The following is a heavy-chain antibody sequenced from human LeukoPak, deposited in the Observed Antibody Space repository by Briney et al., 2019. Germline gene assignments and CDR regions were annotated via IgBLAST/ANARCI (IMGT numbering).Heavy chain of an antibody. CDR1: GLTFDDYA. CDR2: ISGDGGST. V-gene: IGHV3-43*02. Sequence: GGSLRLSCAASGLTFDDYAMHWVRQAPGKGLEWVSLISGDGGSTFYADSVKGRFTISRDNSKNSLYLQMSSLRSEDTALYYCARERDSSGWYDSWGQGTLVTVSS. D-gene: IGHD3-22*01. CDR3: ARERDSSGWYDS. J-gene: IGHJ5*01.